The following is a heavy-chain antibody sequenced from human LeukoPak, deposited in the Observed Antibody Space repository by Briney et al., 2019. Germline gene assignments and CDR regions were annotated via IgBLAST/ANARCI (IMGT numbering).Heavy chain of an antibody. J-gene: IGHJ4*02. CDR2: ISGSGAST. V-gene: IGHV3-23*01. D-gene: IGHD4-17*01. CDR3: ARDRDYGDYYLRAWDY. Sequence: GGSLRLSCAASGFTFSSYSMGWVRQAPGKGLEWVSAISGSGASTYYEDSAKGRFTISRDNSKNTLYLQMNSLRAEDTAVYYCARDRDYGDYYLRAWDYWGQGTLVTVSS. CDR1: GFTFSSYS.